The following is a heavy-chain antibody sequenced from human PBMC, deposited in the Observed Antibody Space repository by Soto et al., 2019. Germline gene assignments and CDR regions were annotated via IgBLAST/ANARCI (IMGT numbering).Heavy chain of an antibody. V-gene: IGHV1-69*13. Sequence: SVKVSCKASGGTFSSYAISWVRQAPGQGLEWMGGIIPIFGTANYAQKFQGRVTITADESTSTAYMELSSLRSEDTAVYYCARAPQSDIVALDYYYGMDVWGQGTTVTVSS. J-gene: IGHJ6*02. CDR2: IIPIFGTA. CDR3: ARAPQSDIVALDYYYGMDV. CDR1: GGTFSSYA. D-gene: IGHD5-12*01.